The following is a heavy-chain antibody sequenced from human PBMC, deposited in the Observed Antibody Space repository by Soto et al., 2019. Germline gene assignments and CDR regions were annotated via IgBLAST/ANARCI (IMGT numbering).Heavy chain of an antibody. D-gene: IGHD1-26*01. CDR1: DATISTSRCH. V-gene: IGHV4-39*01. CDR2: IKYSGPT. Sequence: SKTLPVTYTVSDATISTSRCHRGCIRQPPGKGLEWIASIKYSGPTFYNPSLKSRVTLSVDTSKNQFALKLSSVTAAETAVYYCARHGITGSYYDAFDIWGQGTMVT. CDR3: ARHGITGSYYDAFDI. J-gene: IGHJ3*02.